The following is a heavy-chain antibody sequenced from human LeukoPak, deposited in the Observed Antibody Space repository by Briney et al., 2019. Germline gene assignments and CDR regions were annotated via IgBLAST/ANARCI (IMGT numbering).Heavy chain of an antibody. CDR2: IYYSGST. D-gene: IGHD5-12*01. J-gene: IGHJ4*02. CDR1: GGSISSGGYC. Sequence: SETLSLTCTVSGGSISSGGYCWSWIRQHPGKGLEWIGYIYYSGSTYYNPSLKSRVTMSVDTSKNQFSLKLSSVTAADTAVYYCASSGYEGGFDYWGQGTLVTVSS. CDR3: ASSGYEGGFDY. V-gene: IGHV4-31*03.